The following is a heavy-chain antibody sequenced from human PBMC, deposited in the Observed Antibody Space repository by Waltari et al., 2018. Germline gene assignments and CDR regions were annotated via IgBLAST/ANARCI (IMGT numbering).Heavy chain of an antibody. Sequence: QVQLVQSGAEVKKPGASVKVSCKASGYTFTSYDINWVRQATGQGLEWMGMMNPNSGNTGYAQKFQGKGTMTRNTSISTAYMELSSLRSEDTAVYYCARNRGIAARRGSGYWGQGTLVTVSS. V-gene: IGHV1-8*01. D-gene: IGHD6-6*01. J-gene: IGHJ4*02. CDR3: ARNRGIAARRGSGY. CDR2: MNPNSGNT. CDR1: GYTFTSYD.